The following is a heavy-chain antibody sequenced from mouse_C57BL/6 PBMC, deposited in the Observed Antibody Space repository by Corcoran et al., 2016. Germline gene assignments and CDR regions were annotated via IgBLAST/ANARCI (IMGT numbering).Heavy chain of an antibody. CDR1: GFSLSTSGMG. CDR3: ARRGSTVVEY. J-gene: IGHJ4*01. V-gene: IGHV8-12*01. D-gene: IGHD1-1*01. Sequence: QVTLKESGHGILQSSQTLSLTCSFSGFSLSTSGMGVSWIRQPSGKGLEWLAHIYWDDDKRYNQSLNSRLTISKDTSRNQLFLKITSVDTADTATYYCARRGSTVVEYWGQGTSVTVSS. CDR2: IYWDDDK.